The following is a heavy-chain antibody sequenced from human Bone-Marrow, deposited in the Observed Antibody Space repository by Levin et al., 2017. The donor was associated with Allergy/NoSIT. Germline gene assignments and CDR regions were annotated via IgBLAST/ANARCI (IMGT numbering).Heavy chain of an antibody. D-gene: IGHD2-2*01. CDR3: ARGGRASTNYPDLEPFDY. J-gene: IGHJ4*02. CDR2: ISYDGSNK. Sequence: LSLPCAASGFPFSSYAMHWVRQAPGKGLEWVAVISYDGSNKYYADSVKGRFTISRDNSKNTLYLQMNSLRAEDTAVYYCARGGRASTNYPDLEPFDYWGQGTLVTVSS. CDR1: GFPFSSYA. V-gene: IGHV3-30*04.